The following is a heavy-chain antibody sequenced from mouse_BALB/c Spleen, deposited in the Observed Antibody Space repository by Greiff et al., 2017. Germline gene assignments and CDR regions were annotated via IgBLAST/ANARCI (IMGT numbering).Heavy chain of an antibody. J-gene: IGHJ3*01. CDR3: VRDYYGSSSFAY. V-gene: IGHV2-9-2*01. CDR1: GFSLTSYD. CDR2: IWTGGGT. Sequence: QVQLKESGPGLVAPSQSLSITCTVSGFSLTSYDISWIRQPPGKGLEWLGVIWTGGGTNYNSAFMSRLSISKDNSKSQVFLKMNSLQTDDTAIYYCVRDYYGSSSFAYWGQGTLVTVSA. D-gene: IGHD1-1*01.